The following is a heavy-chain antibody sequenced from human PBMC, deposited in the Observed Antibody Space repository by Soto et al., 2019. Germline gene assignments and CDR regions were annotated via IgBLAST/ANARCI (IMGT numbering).Heavy chain of an antibody. CDR1: GFTFSSYW. CDR2: IKQDGSEK. V-gene: IGHV3-7*01. D-gene: IGHD6-19*01. Sequence: EVQLVESGGGLVQPGGSLRLSCAASGFTFSSYWMSWVRQAPGKGLEWVANIKQDGSEKYYVDSVKGRFTISRDNAKNSLYLQMDRLRAEDTAVYYCARDTAVAGPTDFDYWGQGTLVTVSS. CDR3: ARDTAVAGPTDFDY. J-gene: IGHJ4*02.